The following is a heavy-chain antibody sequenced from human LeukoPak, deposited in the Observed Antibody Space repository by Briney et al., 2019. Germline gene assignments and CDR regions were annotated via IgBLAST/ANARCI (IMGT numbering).Heavy chain of an antibody. D-gene: IGHD3-10*01. CDR3: ARHYVRGVNWFDP. CDR1: GGSISDYY. Sequence: PSETLSLTCNVSGGSISDYYWSWLRRPAGEGLEWIGRLYNSGSTIYNPSLKSRVTISVDTSKNQFSLKLASVTAADTAVYYCARHYVRGVNWFDPWGQRIMVTVSS. V-gene: IGHV4-4*07. J-gene: IGHJ5*02. CDR2: LYNSGST.